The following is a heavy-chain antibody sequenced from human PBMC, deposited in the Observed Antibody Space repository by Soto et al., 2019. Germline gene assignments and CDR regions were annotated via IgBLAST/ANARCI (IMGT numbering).Heavy chain of an antibody. D-gene: IGHD3-16*02. CDR2: VLSKADGGET. Sequence: EVQLVESGGGLVKPGGSLRLSCAASGFPFTNAWMSWVRQVPGKGLEWIARVLSKADGGETDYAAPVKDRFTISRDDSRNTLHLQMNSLRTEDTAVYYCTTYDYIWGIDRYRWAYWGQGALVTVSS. CDR3: TTYDYIWGIDRYRWAY. J-gene: IGHJ4*02. V-gene: IGHV3-15*01. CDR1: GFPFTNAW.